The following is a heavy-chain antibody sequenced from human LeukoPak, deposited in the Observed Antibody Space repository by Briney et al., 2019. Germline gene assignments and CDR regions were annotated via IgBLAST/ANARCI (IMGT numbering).Heavy chain of an antibody. Sequence: ASVKVSCKASGYTFTSYDINWVRQATGQGLEWMGWMNPNSGNTGYAQKFQGRVTITRNTSISTAYMELSSLRSEDTAVYYCARYSPYYYYMDVWGKGTTVTVSS. CDR1: GYTFTSYD. J-gene: IGHJ6*03. D-gene: IGHD2-21*01. CDR2: MNPNSGNT. V-gene: IGHV1-8*03. CDR3: ARYSPYYYYMDV.